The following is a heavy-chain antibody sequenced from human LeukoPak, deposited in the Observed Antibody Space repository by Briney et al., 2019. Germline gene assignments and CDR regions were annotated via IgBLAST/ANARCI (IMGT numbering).Heavy chain of an antibody. V-gene: IGHV3-48*03. J-gene: IGHJ4*02. CDR1: GFTFSSYE. CDR3: ARVKYSRVVGAFDY. CDR2: ISSSGSTI. D-gene: IGHD6-6*01. Sequence: GGSLRLSCAASGFTFSSYEMNWVRQAPGKGLEWVSYISSSGSTIYYADSVEGRFTISRDNAKNSLYLQMNSLRAEDTAVYYCARVKYSRVVGAFDYWGQGALVTVSS.